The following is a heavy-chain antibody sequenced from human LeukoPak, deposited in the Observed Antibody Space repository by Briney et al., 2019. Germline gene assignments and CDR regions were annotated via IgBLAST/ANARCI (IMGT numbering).Heavy chain of an antibody. CDR2: LSYDGSSK. V-gene: IGHV3-30*03. D-gene: IGHD3-10*01. J-gene: IGHJ4*02. CDR3: VRDGGYYGPDS. Sequence: GRSLRLSCAASGFTFSSFGMHWVRQAPGKGLEWVAVLSYDGSSKYYIDSVKGRFTISRDNSKNTLYLQMNSLRAEDTAVYYCVRDGGYYGPDSWGQGALVSVSS. CDR1: GFTFSSFG.